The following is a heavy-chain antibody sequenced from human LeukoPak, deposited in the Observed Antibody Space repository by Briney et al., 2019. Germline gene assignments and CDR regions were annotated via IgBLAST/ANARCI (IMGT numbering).Heavy chain of an antibody. V-gene: IGHV3-7*01. CDR1: GFTFSRYW. Sequence: GGSLRLSCAASGFTFSRYWMSWVRQAPGKGLEWVANIKQDGSEQYYVDSVKGRFTTSRDSAKNSLYLQMNSLRAEDTAVYYCARGKWLAPLSYFDFSGQGTLVTVSS. CDR3: ARGKWLAPLSYFDF. CDR2: IKQDGSEQ. D-gene: IGHD6-19*01. J-gene: IGHJ4*02.